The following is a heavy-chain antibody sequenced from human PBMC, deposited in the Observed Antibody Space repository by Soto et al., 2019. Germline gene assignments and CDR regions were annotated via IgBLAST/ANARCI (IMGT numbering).Heavy chain of an antibody. Sequence: QVNLVQSGAEVKKPGSSVNISCKASGGTFGTYGLNWVRQFPGQGLEWMGGIIPASDTENYAQKFQGRVTITADKSTNIAHMQMDSLTSDYTAVYYGATAVTAGTYYNYGLDVWGQGTTVTVS. J-gene: IGHJ6*02. V-gene: IGHV1-69*14. CDR3: ATAVTAGTYYNYGLDV. D-gene: IGHD2-21*02. CDR1: GGTFGTYG. CDR2: IIPASDTE.